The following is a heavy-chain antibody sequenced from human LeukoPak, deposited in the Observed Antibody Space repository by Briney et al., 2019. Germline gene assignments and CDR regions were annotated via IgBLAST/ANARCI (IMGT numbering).Heavy chain of an antibody. Sequence: GGSLRLSCAASGFTFSSYAMHWVRQAPGKGLEWVAVISYDGSNKYYADSVKGRFTISRDNSKNTLYPQMNSLRAEDTAVYYCARGTGRSGSYGFDYWGQGTLVTVSS. CDR2: ISYDGSNK. CDR1: GFTFSSYA. J-gene: IGHJ4*02. CDR3: ARGTGRSGSYGFDY. V-gene: IGHV3-30-3*01. D-gene: IGHD1-26*01.